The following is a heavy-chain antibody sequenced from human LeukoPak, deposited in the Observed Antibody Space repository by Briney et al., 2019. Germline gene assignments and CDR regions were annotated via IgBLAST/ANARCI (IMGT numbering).Heavy chain of an antibody. CDR3: ARRTMSAFDS. J-gene: IGHJ4*02. Sequence: GGSLRLSCTASGFTFRTYAMNWVRQAPGKGLEWLSGISGSGNGTYYADSVKGLFTISRDNSKNMVYLQMNSLTVEDAATYYCARRTMSAFDSWGQGTLLIVSS. V-gene: IGHV3-23*01. D-gene: IGHD5-24*01. CDR1: GFTFRTYA. CDR2: ISGSGNGT.